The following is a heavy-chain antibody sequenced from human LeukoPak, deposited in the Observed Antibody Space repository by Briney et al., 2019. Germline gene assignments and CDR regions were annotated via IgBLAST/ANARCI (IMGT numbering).Heavy chain of an antibody. Sequence: ASVKVSCKASGGTFSSYAISWVRQAPGQGLEWMGGIIPIFGTANYAQKFQGRVTITADESTSTAYMELSSLRSEDTAVYYCARGEAYCGGDCYSASGTYYYMDVWGRGTTVTVSS. D-gene: IGHD2-21*01. CDR1: GGTFSSYA. CDR3: ARGEAYCGGDCYSASGTYYYMDV. J-gene: IGHJ6*03. CDR2: IIPIFGTA. V-gene: IGHV1-69*13.